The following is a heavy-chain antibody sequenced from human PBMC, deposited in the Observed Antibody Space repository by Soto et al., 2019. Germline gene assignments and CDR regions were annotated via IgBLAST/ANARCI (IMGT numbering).Heavy chain of an antibody. CDR3: TTAPGVSSGYLFNYYFDY. J-gene: IGHJ4*02. CDR1: GFTFSNAW. D-gene: IGHD3-22*01. CDR2: IKSKTDGGTT. V-gene: IGHV3-15*07. Sequence: EVQLVESGGGLVKPGGSLRLSCAASGFTFSNAWMNWVRQAPGKGLEWVGRIKSKTDGGTTDYAAPVKGRFTISRDDSKNTLYLKMNSLKTEDTAVYYCTTAPGVSSGYLFNYYFDYWGQGTLVTVSS.